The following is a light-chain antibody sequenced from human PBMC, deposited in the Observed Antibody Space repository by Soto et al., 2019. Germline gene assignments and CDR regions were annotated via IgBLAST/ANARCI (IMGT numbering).Light chain of an antibody. CDR3: QQSYKMPS. CDR1: RNVSIY. J-gene: IGKJ5*01. CDR2: ATS. Sequence: ESPLTQSPSSLVTFVLVRLTLTFRASRNVSIYLNWYQHKPGKGPTLLIHATSNLQIGVPSRFSGSGSGTEFTLTISILETEDFGTYYCQQSYKMPSFGQGTRLEIK. V-gene: IGKV1-39*01.